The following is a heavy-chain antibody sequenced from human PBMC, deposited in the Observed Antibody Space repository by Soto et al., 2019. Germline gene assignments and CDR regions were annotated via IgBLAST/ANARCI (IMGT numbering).Heavy chain of an antibody. CDR1: GGTFSRSG. D-gene: IGHD5-18*01. CDR2: IVPSVDTT. CDR3: XXXPXXPDTADPYAVDV. Sequence: QVQLVQSGTEVKKPGASVKVSCKASGGTFSRSGFHWVRQAPGQGLEWMGMIVPSVDTTNYAQKFQARVTISADQFTSTVYXELRSXXSEXXXVYXXXXXPXXPDTADPYAVDVWGQGTRVIVSS. V-gene: IGHV1-69*18. J-gene: IGHJ6*02.